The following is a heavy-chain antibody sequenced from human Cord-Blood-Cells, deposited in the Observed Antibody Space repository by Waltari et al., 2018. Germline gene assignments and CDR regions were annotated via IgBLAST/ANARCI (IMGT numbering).Heavy chain of an antibody. D-gene: IGHD3-10*01. CDR2: MNPNSGNT. Sequence: QVQLVQSGAEGKKPGASLKVSCKAAGYTFPSYAINWVRRAPGQGHEWMGWMNPNSGNTGYAQKFQGRVTMTRNTSISTAYMELSSLRSEDTAVYYCARGRGGYYGSGSYYNAFDIWGQGTMVTVSS. V-gene: IGHV1-8*01. CDR1: GYTFPSYA. J-gene: IGHJ3*02. CDR3: ARGRGGYYGSGSYYNAFDI.